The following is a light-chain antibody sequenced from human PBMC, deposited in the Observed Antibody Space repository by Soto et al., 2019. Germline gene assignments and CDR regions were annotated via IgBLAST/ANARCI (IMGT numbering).Light chain of an antibody. CDR1: QGISTY. J-gene: IGKJ5*01. CDR2: AAS. V-gene: IGKV1-9*01. CDR3: QQLLSYPIT. Sequence: DIQMTQSPCTLSASVGDRVTITCRASQGISTYLAWYQQKPGKAPKLLIYAASTLQSGVPLSFSGSGSGTSFTLTISSLQPEDFATYYCQQLLSYPITFGQGTRLEIK.